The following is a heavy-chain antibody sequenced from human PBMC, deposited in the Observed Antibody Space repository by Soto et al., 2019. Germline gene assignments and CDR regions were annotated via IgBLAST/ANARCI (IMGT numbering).Heavy chain of an antibody. V-gene: IGHV1-8*01. CDR3: AREVVDGASLWLDP. CDR2: MNENVAAT. CDR1: GFTFSSND. D-gene: IGHD3-10*01. J-gene: IGHJ5*02. Sequence: ASVKVSCKASGFTFSSNDINWVRQAPGQGLQWMGWMNENVAATDSPQRFKGRVTMTWNASISTAYMELSDLKSDDTAVYFCAREVVDGASLWLDPWGQGTLVTVSS.